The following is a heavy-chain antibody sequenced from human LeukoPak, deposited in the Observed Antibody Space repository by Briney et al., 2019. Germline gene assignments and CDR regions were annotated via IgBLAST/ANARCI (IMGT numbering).Heavy chain of an antibody. Sequence: PGGSLRLSCAASGFTFSNYWMTWVRQAPGKGLEWVANIKRDGSVEYYADSVKGRFIISRDNSKNTLYLQMNSLRAEDTAVYYCAKDLGTRAGVQFDYWGQGTLVTVSS. CDR2: IKRDGSVE. D-gene: IGHD6-19*01. V-gene: IGHV3-7*03. CDR1: GFTFSNYW. CDR3: AKDLGTRAGVQFDY. J-gene: IGHJ4*02.